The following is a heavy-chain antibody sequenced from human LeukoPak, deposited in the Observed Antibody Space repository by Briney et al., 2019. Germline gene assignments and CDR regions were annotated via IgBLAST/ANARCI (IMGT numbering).Heavy chain of an antibody. J-gene: IGHJ4*02. CDR3: ARHRSSWLIDY. CDR2: ISSSGSTI. Sequence: GGSLRLSCAASGFTFSDYYMSWIRQAPGKGLEWVSYISSSGSTIYYADSVKGRFTISRDNAKNTLYLQMNSLRAEDTAVYYCARHRSSWLIDYWGQGTLVAVSS. D-gene: IGHD6-6*01. V-gene: IGHV3-11*01. CDR1: GFTFSDYY.